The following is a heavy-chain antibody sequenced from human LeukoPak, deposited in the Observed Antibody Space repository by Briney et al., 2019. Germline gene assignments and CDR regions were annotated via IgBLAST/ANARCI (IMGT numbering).Heavy chain of an antibody. CDR3: ARGNYYDSSGYYYHWYFDL. CDR2: IYYSGST. D-gene: IGHD3-22*01. CDR1: GGSISSSSYY. J-gene: IGHJ2*01. V-gene: IGHV4-39*07. Sequence: SETLSLTCTVSGGSISSSSYYWGWIRQPPGKGLEWIGSIYYSGSTYYNPSLKSRVTISVDTSKNQFSLKLSSVTAADTAVYYCARGNYYDSSGYYYHWYFDLWGRGTLVTVSS.